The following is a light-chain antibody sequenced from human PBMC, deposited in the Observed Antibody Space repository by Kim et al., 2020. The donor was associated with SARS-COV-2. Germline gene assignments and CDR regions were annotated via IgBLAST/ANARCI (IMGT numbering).Light chain of an antibody. Sequence: SSSYLAWYQQKPGQAPRLLIYGASSRATGIPDRFSGSGSGRDFTLTISRLEPEDFAVYYCQQYGSSPYTFGQGTKLEI. V-gene: IGKV3-20*01. CDR1: SSSY. J-gene: IGKJ2*01. CDR2: GAS. CDR3: QQYGSSPYT.